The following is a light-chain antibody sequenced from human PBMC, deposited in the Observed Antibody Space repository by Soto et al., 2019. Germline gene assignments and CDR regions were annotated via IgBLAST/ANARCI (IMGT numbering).Light chain of an antibody. J-gene: IGKJ2*01. Sequence: DIQMTQSPSTLSASVGDRVTITCRASQSSSSWLAWYQQKPGKAPKLLIYKASSLESGVPSRFSGSGSGTEFTLTISSLQPDDFATYYCQQYNSYSQTFGHGTKLEIK. CDR2: KAS. V-gene: IGKV1-5*03. CDR3: QQYNSYSQT. CDR1: QSSSSW.